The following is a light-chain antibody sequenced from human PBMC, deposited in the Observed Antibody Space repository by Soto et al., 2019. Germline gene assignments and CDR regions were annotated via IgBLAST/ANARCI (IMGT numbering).Light chain of an antibody. V-gene: IGKV1-9*01. Sequence: DVQMTQSPCALSGSVVGGCTSTFRASHGISSYLAWYQQKPGKALKLLIYAASTLQSGVPSRFSGSGSGTEFTLTISSLQPEDFATYYCQQLNSYPLTFGQGTRLEIK. CDR3: QQLNSYPLT. CDR2: AAS. J-gene: IGKJ5*01. CDR1: HGISSY.